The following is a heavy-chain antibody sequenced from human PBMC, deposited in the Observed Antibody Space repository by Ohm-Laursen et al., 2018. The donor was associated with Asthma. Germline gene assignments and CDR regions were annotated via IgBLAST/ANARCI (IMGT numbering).Heavy chain of an antibody. D-gene: IGHD3-16*02. J-gene: IGHJ6*02. V-gene: IGHV3-53*01. CDR3: AKVVLMDV. Sequence: SLRLSCAASGLSVGSNYMSWVRQAPGKGLECVSVIYTDGGTYYADSVKGRFTISRDNSKNTLYLQMNSLRAEDTAVYYCAKVVLMDVWGQGTTVTVSS. CDR1: GLSVGSNY. CDR2: IYTDGGT.